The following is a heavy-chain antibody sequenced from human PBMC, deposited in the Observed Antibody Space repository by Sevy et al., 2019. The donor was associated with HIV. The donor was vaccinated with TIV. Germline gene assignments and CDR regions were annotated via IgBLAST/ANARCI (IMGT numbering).Heavy chain of an antibody. J-gene: IGHJ5*02. Sequence: SETLSLTCAVSGGSISSSSYYWGWIRQPPGKGLEWIGSISYSRSTYYNPSLKSRVTISVDTSKNQFSLKLSSVTAADTAVYYCARLARRWFDPWGQGTLVTVSS. V-gene: IGHV4-39*01. CDR2: ISYSRST. CDR1: GGSISSSSYY. CDR3: ARLARRWFDP.